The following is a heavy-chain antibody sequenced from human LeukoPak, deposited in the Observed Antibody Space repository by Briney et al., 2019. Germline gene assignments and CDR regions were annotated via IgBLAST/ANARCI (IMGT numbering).Heavy chain of an antibody. CDR2: IIPIFGTA. CDR1: GGTFSSYA. Sequence: SVKVSCKASGGTFSSYAISWVRQAPGQGLEWMGGIIPIFGTANYAQKFQGRVTITADESTSTAYMELSSLRSEDTAVYYCARETIFGQGWFDPWGQGTLVTVSS. CDR3: ARETIFGQGWFDP. J-gene: IGHJ5*02. V-gene: IGHV1-69*13. D-gene: IGHD3-3*01.